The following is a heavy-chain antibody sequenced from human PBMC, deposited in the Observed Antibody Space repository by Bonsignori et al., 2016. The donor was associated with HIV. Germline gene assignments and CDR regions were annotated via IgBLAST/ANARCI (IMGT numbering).Heavy chain of an antibody. CDR2: IYPGDSDT. D-gene: IGHD2-21*01. Sequence: VRQMPGKGLEWMGNIYPGDSDTRYSPSFQGQVTISADKSISTAYLQWSSLKASDTAMYYCACRWWGSRAFDSWGPGTLVTVSS. CDR3: ACRWWGSRAFDS. J-gene: IGHJ4*02. V-gene: IGHV5-51*01.